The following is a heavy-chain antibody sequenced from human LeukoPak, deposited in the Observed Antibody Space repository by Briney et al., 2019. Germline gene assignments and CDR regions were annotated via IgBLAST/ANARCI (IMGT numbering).Heavy chain of an antibody. V-gene: IGHV1-18*01. Sequence: GASVKVSCKASGYTFTSYGISWVRQAPGQGLEWMGWISAYNGNTNYAQKLQGRVTMTTDTSTSTAYMELRSLRSDDTAVYYCARDSLWFGESHYNWFDPWGQGTLVTVSS. CDR3: ARDSLWFGESHYNWFDP. CDR2: ISAYNGNT. J-gene: IGHJ5*02. CDR1: GYTFTSYG. D-gene: IGHD3-10*01.